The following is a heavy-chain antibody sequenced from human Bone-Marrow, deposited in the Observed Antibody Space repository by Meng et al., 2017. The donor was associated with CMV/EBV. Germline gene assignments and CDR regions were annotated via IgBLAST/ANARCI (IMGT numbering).Heavy chain of an antibody. CDR2: INTDGRIR. J-gene: IGHJ3*02. CDR1: GFTFSAYW. V-gene: IGHV3-74*01. CDR3: ARQKGAYDSSGYYYPYDAFDI. Sequence: GGSLRLSCAASGFTFSAYWMYWVRQAPGKGLVWVSRINTDGRIRHYGDSVKGRFTISRDNAKNSLYLQMNSLRAEDTAVYYCARQKGAYDSSGYYYPYDAFDIWGQGTMVTVPS. D-gene: IGHD3-22*01.